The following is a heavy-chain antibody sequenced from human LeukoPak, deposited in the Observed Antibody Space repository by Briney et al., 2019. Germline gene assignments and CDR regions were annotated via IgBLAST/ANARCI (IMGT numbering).Heavy chain of an antibody. CDR1: GGTFISYA. CDR3: ARDPGLRYFDWLKTSEDAFDI. V-gene: IGHV1-69*13. CDR2: IIPIFGTA. D-gene: IGHD3-9*01. J-gene: IGHJ3*02. Sequence: ASVKVSCKASGGTFISYAISWVRQAPGQGLEWMGGIIPIFGTANYAQKFQGRVTITADESTSTAYMELSSLRSEDTAVYYCARDPGLRYFDWLKTSEDAFDIWGQGTMVTVSS.